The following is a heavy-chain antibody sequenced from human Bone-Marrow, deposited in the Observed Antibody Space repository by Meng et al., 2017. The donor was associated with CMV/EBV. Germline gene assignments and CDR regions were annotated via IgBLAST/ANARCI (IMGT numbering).Heavy chain of an antibody. CDR3: ARGDTAMAVDY. V-gene: IGHV3-33*01. CDR2: IWYDGSNK. J-gene: IGHJ4*02. CDR1: GFTLSSYG. Sequence: LSCAASGFTLSSYGMHWVRQAPGKGLEWVAVIWYDGSNKYYADSVKGRFTISRDNSKNTLYLQMNSLRAEDTAVYYCARGDTAMAVDYWGQGTLVTVSS. D-gene: IGHD5-18*01.